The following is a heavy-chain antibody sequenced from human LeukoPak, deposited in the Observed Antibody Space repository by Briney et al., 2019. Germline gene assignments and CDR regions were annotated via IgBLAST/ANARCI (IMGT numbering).Heavy chain of an antibody. CDR1: GGAFSSYA. D-gene: IGHD3-22*01. CDR2: IIPILGIA. V-gene: IGHV1-69*04. Sequence: SVKVSCKASGGAFSSYAISWVRQAPGQGLEWMGRIIPILGIANYAQKFQGRVTITADKSTSTAYMELSSLRSEDTAVYYCARVGVSAYYYDSSGYPPDYWGQGTLVTVSS. J-gene: IGHJ4*02. CDR3: ARVGVSAYYYDSSGYPPDY.